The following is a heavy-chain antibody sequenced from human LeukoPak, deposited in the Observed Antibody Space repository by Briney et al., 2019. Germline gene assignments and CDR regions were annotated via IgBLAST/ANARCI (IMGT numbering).Heavy chain of an antibody. J-gene: IGHJ4*02. D-gene: IGHD3-9*01. CDR3: AREPSDILTGYFDY. CDR2: IYYSGST. V-gene: IGHV4-31*03. Sequence: PSQTLSLTCTVSGGSIRSGDYYWSWIRQHPGKGLEWIGYIYYSGSTYYNPSLKSRVTISVDTSKNQFSLKLSSVTAADTAVYYCAREPSDILTGYFDYWGQGTLVTVSS. CDR1: GGSIRSGDYY.